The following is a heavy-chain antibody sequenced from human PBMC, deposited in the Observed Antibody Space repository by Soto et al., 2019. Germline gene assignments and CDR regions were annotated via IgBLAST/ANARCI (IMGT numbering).Heavy chain of an antibody. CDR2: VSFTGTT. J-gene: IGHJ4*02. Sequence: PSETLSLTCTVSGGSISSSSYYWGWVRQPPGKGLEWIGSVSFTGTTYYSPSPKSRVTTSIDTSRNQFSLKLSSVTAADTAVYYCARSSTSANYFDYWGQGTLVTVSS. CDR3: ARSSTSANYFDY. CDR1: GGSISSSSYY. V-gene: IGHV4-39*07. D-gene: IGHD2-2*01.